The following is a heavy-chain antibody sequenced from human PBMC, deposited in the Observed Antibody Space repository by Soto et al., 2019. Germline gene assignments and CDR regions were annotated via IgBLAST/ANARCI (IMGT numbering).Heavy chain of an antibody. CDR1: GGTFSSYA. V-gene: IGHV1-69*13. CDR3: ASPLKWSGYYIAFDY. J-gene: IGHJ4*02. CDR2: IIPIFDTI. D-gene: IGHD3-3*01. Sequence: GASVKVSCKASGGTFSSYAISWVRQAPGQGLEWMGVIIPIFDTIKFAQKFQGRVTFTADESTGTAYMELSSLTSEDTAVYYCASPLKWSGYYIAFDYWGQGTLVTVSS.